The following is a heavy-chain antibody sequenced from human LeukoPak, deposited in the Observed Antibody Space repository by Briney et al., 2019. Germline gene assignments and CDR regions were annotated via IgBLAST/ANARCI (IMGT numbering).Heavy chain of an antibody. J-gene: IGHJ4*02. V-gene: IGHV4-4*07. Sequence: SETLSLTCTVSGGSISNYYWSWIRQPAGKGLEWIGRIYTSGSTNYNPSLKSRVTMSVDTSKNQFSLKLSSVTAADTAVYYCAREDCSGGSCQDGFDYWGQGTLVTVSS. CDR3: AREDCSGGSCQDGFDY. CDR2: IYTSGST. CDR1: GGSISNYY. D-gene: IGHD2-15*01.